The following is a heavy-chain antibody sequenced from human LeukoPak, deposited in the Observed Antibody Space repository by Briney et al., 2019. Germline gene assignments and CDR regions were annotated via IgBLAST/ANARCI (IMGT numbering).Heavy chain of an antibody. CDR1: GDAINTGGFY. CDR2: IYYRGTT. J-gene: IGHJ4*02. D-gene: IGHD6-13*01. V-gene: IGHV4-31*03. Sequence: SETLSLTCSVSGDAINTGGFYWSWIRQLPGKGLEWIGSIYYRGTTYYNPSLESRVTISVDTSKNQFSLKLSSVTAADTAVYYCATGHSSSWYYPLDFWGQGTLVTVSS. CDR3: ATGHSSSWYYPLDF.